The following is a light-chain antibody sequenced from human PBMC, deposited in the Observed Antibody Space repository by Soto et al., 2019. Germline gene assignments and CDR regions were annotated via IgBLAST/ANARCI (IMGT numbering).Light chain of an antibody. CDR3: SSYAASNNSI. V-gene: IGLV2-8*01. J-gene: IGLJ1*01. CDR1: SSDVGGYNY. Sequence: QSALTQPPSASGSPGQSVTISCTGTSSDVGGYNYVSWYQQHPGKAPKLMIYEVSKRPSGVPDRFSGSKSGNTASLTVSGLQAEDEADYYCSSYAASNNSIFGTGTRSPS. CDR2: EVS.